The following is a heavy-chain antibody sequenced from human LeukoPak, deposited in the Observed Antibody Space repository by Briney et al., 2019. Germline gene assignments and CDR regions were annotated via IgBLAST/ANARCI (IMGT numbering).Heavy chain of an antibody. CDR1: GFTFSSYA. J-gene: IGHJ4*02. D-gene: IGHD3-3*01. CDR3: AGRTTIFGVVIIDY. Sequence: PGGSLRLSCAASGFTFSSYAMSWVRQAPGKGLEWVSAISGSGGSTYYADSVKGRFTISRDNSKNTLYLQMNSLRAEDTAVYYCAGRTTIFGVVIIDYWGQGTLVTVSS. CDR2: ISGSGGST. V-gene: IGHV3-23*01.